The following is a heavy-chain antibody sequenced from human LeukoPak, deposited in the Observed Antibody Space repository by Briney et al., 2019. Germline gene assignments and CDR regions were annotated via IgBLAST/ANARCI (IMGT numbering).Heavy chain of an antibody. CDR2: IKQDGTEK. V-gene: IGHV3-7*01. CDR1: GFTFTTYW. CDR3: ARATPKTPAFFDY. J-gene: IGHJ4*02. Sequence: GGSLRLSCGASGFTFTTYWMSWVRQAPGKGLEWVANIKQDGTEKYYVDSVKGRFTISRDYARNSLYLQMNSLRAEDTAVYYCARATPKTPAFFDYWGQGTLVPVSS.